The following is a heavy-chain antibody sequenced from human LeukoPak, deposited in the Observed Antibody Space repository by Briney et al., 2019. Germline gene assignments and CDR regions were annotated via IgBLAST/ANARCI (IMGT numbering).Heavy chain of an antibody. D-gene: IGHD1-26*01. J-gene: IGHJ5*02. V-gene: IGHV1-18*01. Sequence: ASVKVSCKASGYTFTSYGISWVRQAPGQGLEWMGWISAYNGNTKYAQKLQGRVTMTTDTSTSTAYMELRSLRSDDTAVYYCARDNSVGDTAWWFDPWGQGTLVTVSS. CDR1: GYTFTSYG. CDR2: ISAYNGNT. CDR3: ARDNSVGDTAWWFDP.